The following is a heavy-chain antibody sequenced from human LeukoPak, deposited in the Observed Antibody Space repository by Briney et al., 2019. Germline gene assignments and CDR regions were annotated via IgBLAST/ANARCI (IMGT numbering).Heavy chain of an antibody. CDR2: MYYSGST. Sequence: PSETLSLTCTVSGVSIGSGNHYWSWIRQPPGKGLEWIGYMYYSGSTYYTPSLKSRVSISVDTSKNRFSLKLSSVTDADTAGYYCARVVYYYDSSGSPIPYYFDYWGQGALVTASS. V-gene: IGHV4-30-4*01. CDR3: ARVVYYYDSSGSPIPYYFDY. J-gene: IGHJ4*02. D-gene: IGHD3-22*01. CDR1: GVSIGSGNHY.